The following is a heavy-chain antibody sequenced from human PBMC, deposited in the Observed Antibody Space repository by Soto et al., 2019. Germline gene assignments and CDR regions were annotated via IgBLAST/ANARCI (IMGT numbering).Heavy chain of an antibody. J-gene: IGHJ6*01. CDR3: ARGKGMEENYYYYGLDI. D-gene: IGHD1-1*01. CDR2: INGGTGQT. Sequence: VSVKVSCKASGYTFSTQAMHLVRQAPGQSLEWMGWINGGTGQTKHSHRFQDRVSITRDTSASTAYMELRSLRSEDTAFYYCARGKGMEENYYYYGLDIWGHGTPVTVSS. V-gene: IGHV1-3*01. CDR1: GYTFSTQA.